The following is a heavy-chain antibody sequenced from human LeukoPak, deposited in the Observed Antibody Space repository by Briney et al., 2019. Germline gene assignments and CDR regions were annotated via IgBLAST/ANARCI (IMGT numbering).Heavy chain of an antibody. V-gene: IGHV3-23*01. CDR3: AKTDWELLSVDY. D-gene: IGHD1-26*01. CDR1: GFTFSSYA. CDR2: ISVSGGRT. Sequence: GGSLRLSCAASGFTFSSYAMSWVRQAPGKGLEWVSIISVSGGRTYYADSVKGRFTISRDNSKNTLYLHMNSLRVEGTAVYYCAKTDWELLSVDYWGQGTLVTVSS. J-gene: IGHJ4*02.